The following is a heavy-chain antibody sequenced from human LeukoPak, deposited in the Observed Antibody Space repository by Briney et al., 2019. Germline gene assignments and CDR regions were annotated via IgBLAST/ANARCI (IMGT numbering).Heavy chain of an antibody. Sequence: PSETLSLTCAVYGGSFSGYYWSWIRQPPGMGLEWIGEINHSGSTNYNPSLKSRVTISVDTSKNQFSLKLSSVTAADTAVYYAMVRGASDYWGQGTLVTVSS. D-gene: IGHD3-10*01. CDR2: INHSGST. J-gene: IGHJ4*02. CDR3: MVRGASDY. V-gene: IGHV4-34*01. CDR1: GGSFSGYY.